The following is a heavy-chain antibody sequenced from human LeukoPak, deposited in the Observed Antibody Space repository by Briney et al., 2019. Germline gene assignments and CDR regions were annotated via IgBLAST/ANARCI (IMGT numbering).Heavy chain of an antibody. CDR2: ISGSGDST. Sequence: GGSLRLSCAASGFTFSSYGMSWVRQAPGKGLEWVSSISGSGDSTYYADSVKGRFTISRDNSKNTLYLQMNSLRAEDTAVYYCAKARYYYDSSGLDYWGQGTLVTVSS. CDR3: AKARYYYDSSGLDY. J-gene: IGHJ4*02. V-gene: IGHV3-23*01. D-gene: IGHD3-22*01. CDR1: GFTFSSYG.